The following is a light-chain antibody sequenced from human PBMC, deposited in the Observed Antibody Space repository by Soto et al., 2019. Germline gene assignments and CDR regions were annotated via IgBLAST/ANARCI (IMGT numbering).Light chain of an antibody. CDR2: RAS. CDR3: QQSYTAPLS. J-gene: IGKJ5*01. CDR1: QTVSIF. V-gene: IGKV1-39*01. Sequence: DLQMTQYAPSLYASVGDTVSITCRASQTVSIFLNWYQQKLGQAPTALIHRASTLQSGVPSRFAGSGDGTEFTLTINDVQADDFATYYCQQSYTAPLSFGQGTRLEIK.